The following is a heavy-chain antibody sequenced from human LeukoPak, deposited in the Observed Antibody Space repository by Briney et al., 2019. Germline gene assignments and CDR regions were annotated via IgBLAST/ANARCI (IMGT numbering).Heavy chain of an antibody. D-gene: IGHD3-22*01. J-gene: IGHJ4*02. V-gene: IGHV3-23*01. CDR1: GFTFSSYA. CDR3: AKDLTYYYDSSGYYYPDY. CDR2: ISGSGGST. Sequence: GGSLRLSCAASGFTFSSYAMGWVRQAPGKGLEWVSAISGSGGSTYYADSVKGRFTISRDNSKNTLYLQMNSLRAEDTAVYYCAKDLTYYYDSSGYYYPDYWGQGTLVTVSS.